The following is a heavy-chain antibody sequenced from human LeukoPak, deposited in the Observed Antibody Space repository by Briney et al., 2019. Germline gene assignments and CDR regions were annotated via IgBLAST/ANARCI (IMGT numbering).Heavy chain of an antibody. CDR1: GGSISSYY. CDR2: IYYSGST. Sequence: SETLSLTCTVSGGSISSYYWSWIRQPPGKGLEWIGYIYYSGSTNYNPSLKSRVTISVDTSKNQFSLKLSSVTAADTAVYYCARDDQQWLYYFDYWGQGTLVTVSS. CDR3: ARDDQQWLYYFDY. V-gene: IGHV4-59*01. D-gene: IGHD6-19*01. J-gene: IGHJ4*02.